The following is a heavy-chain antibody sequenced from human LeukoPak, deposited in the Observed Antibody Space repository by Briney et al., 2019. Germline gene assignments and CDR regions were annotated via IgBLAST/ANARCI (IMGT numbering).Heavy chain of an antibody. D-gene: IGHD3-22*01. Sequence: ASVKVSCKASGYTFTGYYMHWVRQAPGQGLEWMGWINPNSGGTNYAQKFQGRVTMTRDTSISTAYMELSRLRPDDTAVYYCAREKVYYDSSGPGYWGQGTLVTVSS. J-gene: IGHJ4*02. CDR2: INPNSGGT. CDR3: AREKVYYDSSGPGY. CDR1: GYTFTGYY. V-gene: IGHV1-2*02.